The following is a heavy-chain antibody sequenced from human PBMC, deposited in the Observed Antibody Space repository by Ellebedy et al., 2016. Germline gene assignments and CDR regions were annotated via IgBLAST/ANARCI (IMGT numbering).Heavy chain of an antibody. V-gene: IGHV4-4*07. J-gene: IGHJ6*03. CDR3: ARGGRFGEFLSRYYYYYMDV. Sequence: SDTLSLTXTVSGGSLSSYYWSWIRQPPGQGLEWIGRIYTSGSTNYNPSLKSRVTMSVDTSKNQFSLKLSSGTAADTAVYYCARGGRFGEFLSRYYYYYMDVWGKGTTVTVSS. CDR2: IYTSGST. CDR1: GGSLSSYY. D-gene: IGHD3-10*01.